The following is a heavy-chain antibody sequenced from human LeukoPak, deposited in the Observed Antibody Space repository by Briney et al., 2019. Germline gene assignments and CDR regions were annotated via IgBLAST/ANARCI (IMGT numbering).Heavy chain of an antibody. CDR2: ISGSGDDT. J-gene: IGHJ4*02. D-gene: IGHD3-10*01. V-gene: IGHV3-23*01. Sequence: GGSLRLSCAASGFTSSSYAMSWVRQAPGKGLEWVSAISGSGDDTYYADSVKGRFTISRDNSKNTLYLQMNSLRAEDTAVYYCAKGHYGSGSYGAFSRWAYSDYWGQGTLVTVSS. CDR1: GFTSSSYA. CDR3: AKGHYGSGSYGAFSRWAYSDY.